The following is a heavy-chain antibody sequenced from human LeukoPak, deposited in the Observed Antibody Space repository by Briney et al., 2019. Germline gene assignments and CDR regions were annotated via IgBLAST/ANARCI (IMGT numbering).Heavy chain of an antibody. V-gene: IGHV3-23*01. CDR1: GFTFSSYA. CDR2: ISGSDGST. D-gene: IGHD6-19*01. Sequence: GGSLRLSCAASGFTFSSYAMSWVRQAPGKGLDWVSVISGSDGSTYYADSVKGRFTISRDNSKNTLYLQMSSLRADDTAVYYCAKGSSAWPLTTFDYWGQGTLVTVSS. J-gene: IGHJ4*02. CDR3: AKGSSAWPLTTFDY.